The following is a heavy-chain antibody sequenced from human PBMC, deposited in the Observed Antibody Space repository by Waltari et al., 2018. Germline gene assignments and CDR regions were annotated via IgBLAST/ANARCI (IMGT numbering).Heavy chain of an antibody. CDR3: ARVVREDNWNYPFDY. Sequence: QVQLVQSGAEVKKPGSSVKVSCKASGGTFSSYAISWVGQAPGQGLEWMGGIIPIFGTANYAQKFQGRVTITPDESTSTAYMELSSLRSEDTAVYYCARVVREDNWNYPFDYWGQGTLVTVSS. D-gene: IGHD1-7*01. V-gene: IGHV1-69*05. J-gene: IGHJ4*02. CDR2: IIPIFGTA. CDR1: GGTFSSYA.